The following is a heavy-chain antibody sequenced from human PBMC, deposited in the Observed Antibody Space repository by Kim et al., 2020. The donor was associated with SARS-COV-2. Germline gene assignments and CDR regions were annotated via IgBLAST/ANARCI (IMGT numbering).Heavy chain of an antibody. V-gene: IGHV4-31*03. D-gene: IGHD5-12*01. CDR3: ARDVATGFDP. Sequence: SETLSLTCTVSGGSISSGGYYWSWIRQHPGKGLEWIGYIYYSGSTYYNPSLKSRVTISVDTSKNQFSLKLSSVTAADTAVYYCARDVATGFDPWGQGTLVTVSS. J-gene: IGHJ5*02. CDR1: GGSISSGGYY. CDR2: IYYSGST.